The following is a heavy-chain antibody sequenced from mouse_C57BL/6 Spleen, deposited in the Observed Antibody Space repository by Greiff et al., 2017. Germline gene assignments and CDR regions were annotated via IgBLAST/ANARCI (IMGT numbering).Heavy chain of an antibody. CDR2: IYPRDGST. CDR1: GYTFTDHT. D-gene: IGHD4-1*02. V-gene: IGHV1-78*01. Sequence: VQLQQSDAELVKPGASVKISCKASGYTFTDHTIHWMKQRPEQGLEWIGYIYPRDGSTKYNEKFKGKATLTADKSSSTAYMQLNSLTSEDSAVYFCAKIPNWDWYFDVWGTGTTVTVSS. J-gene: IGHJ1*03. CDR3: AKIPNWDWYFDV.